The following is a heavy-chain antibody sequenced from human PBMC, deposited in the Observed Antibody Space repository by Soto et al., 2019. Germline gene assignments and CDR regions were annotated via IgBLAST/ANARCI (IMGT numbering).Heavy chain of an antibody. CDR1: GGTFSSYA. D-gene: IGHD2-15*01. CDR3: ARDRLGYCSGGSCYYTDY. Sequence: QVQLVQSGAEVKKPGSSVKVSCKASGGTFSSYAISWVRQAPGQRLEWMGGIIPIFGTANYAQKFQGRVTITADESTSTAYMELSSLRSEDTAMYYCARDRLGYCSGGSCYYTDYWGQGTLVTVSS. V-gene: IGHV1-69*01. J-gene: IGHJ4*02. CDR2: IIPIFGTA.